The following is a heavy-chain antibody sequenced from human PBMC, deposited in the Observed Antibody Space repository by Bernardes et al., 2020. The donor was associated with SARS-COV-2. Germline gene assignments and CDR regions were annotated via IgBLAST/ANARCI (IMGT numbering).Heavy chain of an antibody. Sequence: GGSLRLSCAASGFTFSDYYMSWIRQAPGKGLEWVSYISSSGSTIYYADSVKGRFTISRDNAKNSLYLQMNSLRAEDTAVYYCAREGCSGGSCYSSYYYYGMDVWGTGTTVTVSS. CDR2: ISSSGSTI. D-gene: IGHD2-15*01. J-gene: IGHJ6*04. CDR3: AREGCSGGSCYSSYYYYGMDV. V-gene: IGHV3-11*01. CDR1: GFTFSDYY.